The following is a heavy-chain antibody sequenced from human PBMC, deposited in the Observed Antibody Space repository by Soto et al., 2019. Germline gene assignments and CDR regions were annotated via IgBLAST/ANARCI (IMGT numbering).Heavy chain of an antibody. CDR3: ARGPGSGYFYFDS. Sequence: PGGSLRLSCAASGFTFSNFEMNWVRQAPGEGLEWVSYISGSGNTIYYADSVKGRFTISRDNAKNSVHLQMNSLRAEDTAVYYCARGPGSGYFYFDSWGQGTLVTVSS. V-gene: IGHV3-48*03. CDR1: GFTFSNFE. CDR2: ISGSGNTI. D-gene: IGHD3-22*01. J-gene: IGHJ4*02.